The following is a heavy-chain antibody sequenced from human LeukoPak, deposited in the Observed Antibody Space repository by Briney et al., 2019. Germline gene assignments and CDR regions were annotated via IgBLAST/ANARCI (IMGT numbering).Heavy chain of an antibody. J-gene: IGHJ4*02. V-gene: IGHV3-9*01. Sequence: LGGSLRLSCAASGFTFDDYAMHWVRQAPGKGLEWVSGISWNSGSIGYADSVKGRFTISRDNAKNSLYLQMNSLRAEDTALYYCAKELFYDSSGYSSPFDYWGQGTLVTVSS. CDR1: GFTFDDYA. CDR3: AKELFYDSSGYSSPFDY. D-gene: IGHD3-22*01. CDR2: ISWNSGSI.